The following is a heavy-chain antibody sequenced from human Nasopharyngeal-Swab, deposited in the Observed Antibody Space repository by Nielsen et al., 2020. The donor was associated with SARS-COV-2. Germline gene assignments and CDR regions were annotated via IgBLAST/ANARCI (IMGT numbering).Heavy chain of an antibody. CDR2: IYYSGST. D-gene: IGHD6-13*01. CDR1: GGPISSSSYY. V-gene: IGHV4-39*07. J-gene: IGHJ6*02. CDR3: VGSSWYGDYYYYYGMDV. Sequence: SQTLSLTCTVPGGPISSSSYYWGWIRQPPGKGLEWIGSIYYSGSTYYNPSLKSRVTISVDTSKNQFSLKLSSVTAADTAVYYCVGSSWYGDYYYYYGMDVWGQGTTVTVSS.